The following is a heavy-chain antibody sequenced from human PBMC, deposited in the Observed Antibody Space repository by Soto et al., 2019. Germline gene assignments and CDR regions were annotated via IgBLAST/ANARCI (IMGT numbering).Heavy chain of an antibody. Sequence: RQALKHSFKGSGYTFPNYWIGWVRQMPGKGPEWMGIIYPGDSDTKYNPSCQGQVTISADKSITTTYLQWSCLKASDTAIYCCAATSFYYGMDVWGLGTTVTVAS. CDR2: IYPGDSDT. CDR1: GYTFPNYW. D-gene: IGHD1-26*01. CDR3: AATSFYYGMDV. V-gene: IGHV5-51*01. J-gene: IGHJ6*02.